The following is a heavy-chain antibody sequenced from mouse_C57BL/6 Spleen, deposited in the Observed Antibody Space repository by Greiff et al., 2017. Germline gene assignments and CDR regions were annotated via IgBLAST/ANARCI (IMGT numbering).Heavy chain of an antibody. D-gene: IGHD3-2*02. CDR2: INPSTGGT. CDR1: GYSFTGYY. CDR3: AGRQLSHLYYFDY. J-gene: IGHJ2*01. V-gene: IGHV1-42*01. Sequence: VQLQQPGPELVKPGASVKISCKASGYSFTGYYMNWVKQSPEKSLEWIGEINPSTGGTTYNQKFKAKATLTVDKSSSTAYMQLKSLTSEDSAVXCCAGRQLSHLYYFDYWGEGTTLTVSS.